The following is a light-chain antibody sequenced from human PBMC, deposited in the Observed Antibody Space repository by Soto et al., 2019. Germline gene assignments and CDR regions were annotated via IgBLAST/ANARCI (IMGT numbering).Light chain of an antibody. J-gene: IGKJ3*01. CDR3: QHHDYVRGFT. CDR2: AAS. V-gene: IGKV1-33*01. Sequence: DIQMTQSPSSLSASVGDRVTITCQASQDINNYLNWYQQKPGEAPKILISAASNLETGVPSRFSGSGSGTDFTFTISSLQPEDIATYYCQHHDYVRGFTFGPGTKVHI. CDR1: QDINNY.